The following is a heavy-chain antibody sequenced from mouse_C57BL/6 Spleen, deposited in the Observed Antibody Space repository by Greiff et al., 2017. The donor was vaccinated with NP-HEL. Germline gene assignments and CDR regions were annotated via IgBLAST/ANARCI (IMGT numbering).Heavy chain of an antibody. Sequence: EVQLQQSGTVLARPGASVKMSCKTSGYTFPSYWLHWVKQRPGQGLEWIGAIYPGNSDTSYNQKFKGKAKLTAVTSASTAYMELSSLTNEDSAVYYGTRSGDGPGVYFDYWGQGTTLTVSS. CDR2: IYPGNSDT. V-gene: IGHV1-5*01. CDR1: GYTFPSYW. J-gene: IGHJ2*01. D-gene: IGHD2-3*01. CDR3: TRSGDGPGVYFDY.